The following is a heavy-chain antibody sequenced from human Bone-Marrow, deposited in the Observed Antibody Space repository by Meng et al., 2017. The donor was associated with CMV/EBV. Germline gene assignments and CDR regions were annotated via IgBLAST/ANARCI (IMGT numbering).Heavy chain of an antibody. CDR1: GFTFSSYG. V-gene: IGHV3-23*01. CDR2: ISGSGGST. D-gene: IGHD5-24*01. CDR3: SKVLYVATITGGRYFDL. Sequence: GESLKISCAASGFTFSSYGMSWVRQAPGKGLEWVSAISGSGGSTYYADSVKGRFTISRDNSKNTLYLQMNSLRAEDTAVYYCSKVLYVATITGGRYFDLWGRGTLVTVSS. J-gene: IGHJ2*01.